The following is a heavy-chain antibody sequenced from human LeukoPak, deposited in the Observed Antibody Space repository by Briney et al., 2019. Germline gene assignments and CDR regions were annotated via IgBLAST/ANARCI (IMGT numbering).Heavy chain of an antibody. CDR2: IKQDGSEK. CDR1: GFTFSSYW. Sequence: GGSLRLSCGASGFTFSSYWMSWVRQAPGKGLEWVARIKQDGSEKYYVDSVKGRFTISRDNAKNSLYLQMNSLRAEDTAVYYCARDGVYYYSSGTYWGQGILVTVSS. V-gene: IGHV3-7*01. J-gene: IGHJ4*02. D-gene: IGHD3-10*01. CDR3: ARDGVYYYSSGTY.